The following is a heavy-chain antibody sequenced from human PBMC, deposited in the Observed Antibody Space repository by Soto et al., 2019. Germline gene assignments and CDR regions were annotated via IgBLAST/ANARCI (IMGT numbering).Heavy chain of an antibody. J-gene: IGHJ6*02. CDR3: ARDEGSAGGNPYYYYYGMDV. Sequence: ASVKVSCKASGYTFISYGISWVRQAPAQGLEWMGWISAYNGNTNYAQKLQGRVTMTTDTSTSTAYMELRSLRSDDTAVYYSARDEGSAGGNPYYYYYGMDVWGQGTTVTVSS. CDR1: GYTFISYG. D-gene: IGHD2-15*01. V-gene: IGHV1-18*01. CDR2: ISAYNGNT.